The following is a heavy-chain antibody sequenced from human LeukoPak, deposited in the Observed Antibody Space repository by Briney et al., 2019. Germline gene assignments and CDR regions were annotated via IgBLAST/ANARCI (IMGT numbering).Heavy chain of an antibody. CDR2: ITNDGSST. CDR1: GLTFSSHW. D-gene: IGHD1-26*01. CDR3: ARRSSGSPPYYFDY. J-gene: IGHJ4*02. V-gene: IGHV3-74*01. Sequence: GVSLRLSCAASGLTFSSHWMHWVRQAPGKGLVWVSRITNDGSSTTYADSVKGRFTISRDNAKNTLYLQMNSLRAEDTAVYYCARRSSGSPPYYFDYWGQGTLVTVSS.